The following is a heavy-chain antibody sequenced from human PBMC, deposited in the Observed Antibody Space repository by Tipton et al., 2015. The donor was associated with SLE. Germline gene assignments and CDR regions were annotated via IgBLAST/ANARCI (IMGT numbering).Heavy chain of an antibody. CDR3: ANTEYVFFNGDF. D-gene: IGHD2/OR15-2a*01. CDR1: GVSINSHY. CDR2: IYYTGST. J-gene: IGHJ4*02. Sequence: GPLRLSCTVSGVSINSHYWSWIRQPPGKGLEWIGYIYYTGSTNYNPSLKSRVTISLDTSKKQFSLNLRFVTAADTAVYYCANTEYVFFNGDFWGQGKPVTVSS. V-gene: IGHV4-59*11.